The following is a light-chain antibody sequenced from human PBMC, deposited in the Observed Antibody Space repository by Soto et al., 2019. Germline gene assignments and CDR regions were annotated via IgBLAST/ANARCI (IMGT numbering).Light chain of an antibody. V-gene: IGLV2-14*01. CDR3: ISYTYRQSYL. Sequence: QSALTQPASVSGSPGQSITISCTGTSSDIGDYNYVSWYQQHPGKVPKLIIFEVSTRPSGVSNRFSGSKSGNTASLTISGLQTEDEADYYCISYTYRQSYLFGTGTKLTVL. J-gene: IGLJ1*01. CDR1: SSDIGDYNY. CDR2: EVS.